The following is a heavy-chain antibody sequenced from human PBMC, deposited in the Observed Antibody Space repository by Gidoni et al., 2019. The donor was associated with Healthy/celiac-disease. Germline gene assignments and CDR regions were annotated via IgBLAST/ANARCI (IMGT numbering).Heavy chain of an antibody. CDR2: IKQDGSEK. CDR1: GFASSSDW. D-gene: IGHD6-13*01. V-gene: IGHV3-7*03. CDR3: ARDFGSSWFLFWFDP. Sequence: EVQLGESGGGLVRPGGSLRLSCAASGFASSSDWMSWVRHAPGKGLEWVANIKQDGSEKYYVDSVKGRLTISRDNAKNSLYLQMNSLRAEDTALYYCARDFGSSWFLFWFDPWGQGTLVTVSS. J-gene: IGHJ5*02.